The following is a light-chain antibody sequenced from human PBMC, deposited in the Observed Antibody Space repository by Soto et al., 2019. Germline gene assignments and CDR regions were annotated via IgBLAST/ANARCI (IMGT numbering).Light chain of an antibody. V-gene: IGKV1-39*01. CDR1: LNISDS. Sequence: DIQMTQSPSPLSASVGYRVTITRRASLNISDSLSWFQQKAGKPPTQLSYGASALQRGVPVRFRGSASGTDFTLTIRNMQREDFATYYCLQTNNPPRTFGQGTRLEIK. CDR2: GAS. CDR3: LQTNNPPRT. J-gene: IGKJ5*01.